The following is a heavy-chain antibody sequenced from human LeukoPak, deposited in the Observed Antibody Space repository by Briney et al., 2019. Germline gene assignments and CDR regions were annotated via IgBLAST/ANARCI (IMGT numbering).Heavy chain of an antibody. D-gene: IGHD3-3*01. J-gene: IGHJ4*02. V-gene: IGHV3-48*04. CDR2: ITSGSSTI. CDR1: GFTFDSYS. CDR3: ARPLRESGYFYFDN. Sequence: GGSLRLSCAASGFTFDSYSMSWVRQAPGKGLEWVSYITSGSSTIYYPDSVKGRFTIFRDNAKNSLYLQMNSLRAEDTAIYYCARPLRESGYFYFDNWGQGTLVTVSS.